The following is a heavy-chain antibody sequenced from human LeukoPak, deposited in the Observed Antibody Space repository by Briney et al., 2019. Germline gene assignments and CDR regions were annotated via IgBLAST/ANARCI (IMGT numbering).Heavy chain of an antibody. CDR3: ARVVVADFDY. D-gene: IGHD2-15*01. CDR2: ISSSSSYI. Sequence: GSLRLSCAASGFTFSSYSMNWVRQAPGKGPEWVSSISSSSSYIYYADSVKGRFTISRDNAKNSLYLQMNSLRAEDTAVYYCARVVVADFDYWGQGTLVTVSS. J-gene: IGHJ4*02. V-gene: IGHV3-21*01. CDR1: GFTFSSYS.